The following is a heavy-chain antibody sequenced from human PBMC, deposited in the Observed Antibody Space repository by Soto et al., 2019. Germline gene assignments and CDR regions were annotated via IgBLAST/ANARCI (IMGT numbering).Heavy chain of an antibody. D-gene: IGHD3-22*01. J-gene: IGHJ4*02. Sequence: QVQLVQSGAEVKKPGASVKVSCKASGYTFTSYYMHWVRQAPGQGLEWMGIINPSGGSTSYAQKFKGRVTMTRDTSTSTVYMELSSLRSEDTAVYYCARDPNYYDSRSLGFDYWGQGTLVTVSS. CDR2: INPSGGST. V-gene: IGHV1-46*01. CDR1: GYTFTSYY. CDR3: ARDPNYYDSRSLGFDY.